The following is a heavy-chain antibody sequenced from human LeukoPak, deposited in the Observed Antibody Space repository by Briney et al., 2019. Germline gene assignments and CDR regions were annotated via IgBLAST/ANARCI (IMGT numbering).Heavy chain of an antibody. D-gene: IGHD1-1*01. CDR3: VTMEVAGTTESGFDP. CDR2: IYYSGST. CDR1: GDSISSGDHY. J-gene: IGHJ5*02. V-gene: IGHV4-30-4*01. Sequence: PSQTLSLTCTVSGDSISSGDHYWSWIRQPPGKGLEWIGYIYYSGSTYYNPSLKSRVTISVDTSKNQFSLKLSSVTAADTAVYYCVTMEVAGTTESGFDPWGQGTLVTVSS.